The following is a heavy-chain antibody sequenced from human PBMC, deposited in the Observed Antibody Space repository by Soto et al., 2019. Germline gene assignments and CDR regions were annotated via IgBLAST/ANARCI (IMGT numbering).Heavy chain of an antibody. J-gene: IGHJ4*02. CDR3: ATSYGSGYRAFDY. Sequence: QVQLVQSGAEVKRPGSSVKVSCKASGDTFAFHSINWVRQAPGLGLEWMGRINPILSMSNYAQRFQGRVTMTADKXTSQAYLVLSSLRSEATAIYYCATSYGSGYRAFDYWGQGALVTVSS. CDR1: GDTFAFHS. V-gene: IGHV1-69*02. CDR2: INPILSMS. D-gene: IGHD3-10*01.